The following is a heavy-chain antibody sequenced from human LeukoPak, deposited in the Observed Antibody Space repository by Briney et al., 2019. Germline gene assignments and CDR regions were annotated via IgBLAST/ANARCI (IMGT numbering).Heavy chain of an antibody. CDR2: IYPGDSDP. CDR3: ARFSGGGTYYPNY. CDR1: GYSLTSTW. V-gene: IGHV5-51*01. J-gene: IGHJ4*02. D-gene: IGHD1-26*01. Sequence: GESLKISCQGSGYSLTSTWIGWVRQMPGKGREWMGIIYPGDSDPRYRPSFQGQATISADKSIRTAYLQGSSLKASDTAMYYCARFSGGGTYYPNYWGQGTLVSVSS.